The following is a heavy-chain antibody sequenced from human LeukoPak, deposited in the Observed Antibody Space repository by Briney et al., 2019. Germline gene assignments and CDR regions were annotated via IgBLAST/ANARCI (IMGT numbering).Heavy chain of an antibody. CDR1: GFTFSSYA. CDR2: ISGSGGST. CDR3: AKRETYYYDSSGYWLDY. D-gene: IGHD3-22*01. J-gene: IGHJ4*02. V-gene: IGHV3-23*01. Sequence: PGGSLRLSCAASGFTFSSYAMSRVRQAPGKGLEWVSAISGSGGSTYYADSVKGRFTISRGNSKNTLYLQMNSLRAEDTAVYYCAKRETYYYDSSGYWLDYWGQGTLVTVSS.